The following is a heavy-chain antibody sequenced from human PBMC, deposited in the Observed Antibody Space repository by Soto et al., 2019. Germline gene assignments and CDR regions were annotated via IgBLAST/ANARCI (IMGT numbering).Heavy chain of an antibody. CDR2: IYHSGST. D-gene: IGHD3-10*01. J-gene: IGHJ4*02. CDR1: GGSISSSNW. V-gene: IGHV4-4*03. Sequence: LPETLSLTCAVSGGSISSSNWWSWVRQPPGKGLEWIGEIYHSGSTNYNPSLKSRVTISVDKSKNQFSLKLSSVTAADTAVYYCARASMVRGARYYFDYWGQGTLVTVSS. CDR3: ARASMVRGARYYFDY.